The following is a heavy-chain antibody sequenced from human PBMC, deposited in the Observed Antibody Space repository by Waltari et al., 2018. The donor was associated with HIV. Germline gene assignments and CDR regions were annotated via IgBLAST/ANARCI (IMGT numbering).Heavy chain of an antibody. CDR3: ARDGCDFWSGYSRHYYYGMDV. CDR2: IYYSGST. CDR1: GGSISSGDYY. Sequence: QVQLQESGPGLVKPSQTLSLTCTVSGGSISSGDYYWSWIRQPPGKGLEWIGYIYYSGSTYYNPSLKSRVTISVDTSKNQFSLKLSSVTAADTAVYYCARDGCDFWSGYSRHYYYGMDVWGQGTTVTVSS. J-gene: IGHJ6*02. V-gene: IGHV4-30-4*01. D-gene: IGHD3-3*01.